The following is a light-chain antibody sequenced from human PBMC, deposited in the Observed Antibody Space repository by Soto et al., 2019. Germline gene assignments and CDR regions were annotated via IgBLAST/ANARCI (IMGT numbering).Light chain of an antibody. CDR2: GAS. V-gene: IGKV3-15*01. J-gene: IGKJ4*01. CDR1: RNISNN. CDR3: QQYNEWPPLT. Sequence: IVMTQSPGTLSASPGERATLSCRASRNISNNVAWYQQKPGQAPRLLLYGASTRATGIPARFSASGSGTEFTLTISSLQSEDFAVYFCQQYNEWPPLTFGGGTKVEI.